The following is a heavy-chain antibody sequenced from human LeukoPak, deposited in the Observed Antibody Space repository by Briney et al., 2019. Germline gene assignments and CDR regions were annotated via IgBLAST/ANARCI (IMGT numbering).Heavy chain of an antibody. CDR3: AMRRIWFGGGETYDY. CDR2: FEPEDGET. V-gene: IGHV1-24*01. CDR1: GYTLTELS. Sequence: ASVKVSCKVSGYTLTELSMHWVRQAPGKGLEWMGGFEPEDGETIYAQKFQGRVTMTEDKSTDTAYMELSSLRSEDTAVYYCAMRRIWFGGGETYDYWGQGTLVTVSS. J-gene: IGHJ4*02. D-gene: IGHD3-10*01.